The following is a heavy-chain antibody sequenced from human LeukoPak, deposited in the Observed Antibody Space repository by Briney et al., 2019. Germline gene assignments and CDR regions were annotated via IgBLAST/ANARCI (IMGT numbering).Heavy chain of an antibody. V-gene: IGHV1-18*01. CDR2: ISPYNGNT. J-gene: IGHJ4*02. CDR1: GYTLTELS. D-gene: IGHD5-24*01. CDR3: AKDRERWLRLFDY. Sequence: ASVKVSCKVSGYTLTELSMHWVRQAPGRGPEWMGWISPYNGNTNYAEKFQGRVSMTTDTSTSTAYMELRSLRSDDTAVYYCAKDRERWLRLFDYWGQGTLVTVSS.